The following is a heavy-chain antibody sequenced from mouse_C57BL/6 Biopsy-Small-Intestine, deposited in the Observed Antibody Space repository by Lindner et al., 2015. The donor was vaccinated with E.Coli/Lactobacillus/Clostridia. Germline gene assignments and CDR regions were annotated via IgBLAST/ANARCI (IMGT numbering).Heavy chain of an antibody. D-gene: IGHD1-1*01. J-gene: IGHJ1*03. Sequence: VQLQESGAELMKPGASVKLSCKATGYTFTGYWIEWVKQRPGHGFEWLGEILPGSGSTNYNEKFMGKATFTADTSSNTAYMELNSLTTEDSAIYYCTRSFYYYGGTYYWYFDVWGTGTTVTVSS. CDR2: ILPGSGST. V-gene: IGHV1-9*01. CDR1: GYTFTGYW. CDR3: TRSFYYYGGTYYWYFDV.